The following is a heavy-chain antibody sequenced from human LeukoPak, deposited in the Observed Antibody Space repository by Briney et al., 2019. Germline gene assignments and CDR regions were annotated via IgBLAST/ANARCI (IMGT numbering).Heavy chain of an antibody. D-gene: IGHD3-22*01. Sequence: PSETLSLTCTVSGGSISSYYWSWIRQPPGKGLEWIGYIYYSGSTNYNPSLKSRVTISVDTSKNQFSLKLSSVTAAGTAVYYCARANYYDSSGYHDYWGQGTLVTVSS. CDR2: IYYSGST. CDR1: GGSISSYY. CDR3: ARANYYDSSGYHDY. J-gene: IGHJ4*02. V-gene: IGHV4-59*01.